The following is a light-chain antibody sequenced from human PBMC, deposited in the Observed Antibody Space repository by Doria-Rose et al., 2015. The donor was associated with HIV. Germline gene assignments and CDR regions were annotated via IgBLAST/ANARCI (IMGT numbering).Light chain of an antibody. Sequence: TQSPETPSVSPGESATLSCRASQSVSTDLAWYQHKPGQAPRLLIWGASTRATGIPARFSGSGSGTEFTLTISSLQSEDFAIYFCHQYNNWPTFGQGTRLDIK. CDR3: HQYNNWPT. J-gene: IGKJ5*01. CDR2: GAS. CDR1: QSVSTD. V-gene: IGKV3-15*01.